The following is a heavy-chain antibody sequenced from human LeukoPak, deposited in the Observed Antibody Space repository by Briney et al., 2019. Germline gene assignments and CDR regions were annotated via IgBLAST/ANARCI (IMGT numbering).Heavy chain of an antibody. CDR3: AKFRPRGAMVSYFDY. V-gene: IGHV3-30*18. Sequence: QPGGSLRLSCEASGFVFSRYGMHWVRQAPGKGLEWVAVISYDGSNKYYADSVKGRFTISRDNSKNTLYLQMNSLRAEDTAVYYCAKFRPRGAMVSYFDYWGQGTLVTVSS. D-gene: IGHD5-18*01. CDR2: ISYDGSNK. J-gene: IGHJ4*02. CDR1: GFVFSRYG.